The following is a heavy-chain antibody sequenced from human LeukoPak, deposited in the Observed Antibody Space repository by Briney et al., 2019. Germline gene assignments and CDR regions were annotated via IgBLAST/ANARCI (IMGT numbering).Heavy chain of an antibody. CDR2: ISTYNGNT. V-gene: IGHV1-18*01. CDR3: ARDLIGYRAEYFRH. CDR1: GYLFTSYG. Sequence: ASVKVSCKASGYLFTSYGISWVRQAPGQGLEWMGWISTYNGNTNYAPKVQGRVTMTTDTSTSTAYMELRSLRSDDTAVYYCARDLIGYRAEYFRHWGQGTLVTVSS. D-gene: IGHD3-16*02. J-gene: IGHJ1*01.